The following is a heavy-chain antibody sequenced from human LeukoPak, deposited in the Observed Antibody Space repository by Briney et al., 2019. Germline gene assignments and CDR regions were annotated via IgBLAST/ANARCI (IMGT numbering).Heavy chain of an antibody. CDR2: INPNSGGT. D-gene: IGHD6-19*01. V-gene: IGHV1-2*02. CDR3: ARDRYSSGWYLWFDP. CDR1: GYTFTGYY. J-gene: IGHJ5*02. Sequence: ASVKVSCKASGYTFTGYYMHWVRQAPGQGLEWMGWINPNSGGTNYAQKFQGRVTMTRDTSISKAYMELSRLRSDDTDVYYCARDRYSSGWYLWFDPWGQGTLVTVSS.